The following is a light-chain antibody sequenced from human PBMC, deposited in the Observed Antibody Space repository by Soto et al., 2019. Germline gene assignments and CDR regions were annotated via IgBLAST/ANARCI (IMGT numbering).Light chain of an antibody. CDR3: QQYGSSTRT. Sequence: EIVLTQSPATLSLSPGERATLSCRASQSVSSYLAWYQQKPGQAPRLLIYDASNRATGIPARFSGSGSGTDFTLTINSLAPEDFAIYYCQQYGSSTRTFGQGTKVDIK. V-gene: IGKV3-11*01. J-gene: IGKJ1*01. CDR1: QSVSSY. CDR2: DAS.